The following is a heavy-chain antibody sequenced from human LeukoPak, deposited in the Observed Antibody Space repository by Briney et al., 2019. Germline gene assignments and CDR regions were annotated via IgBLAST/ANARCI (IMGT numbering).Heavy chain of an antibody. CDR3: ASDGQPKYYYYGMDV. Sequence: GGSLRLSCAASGFTFSSYAMHWVRQAPGKGLEWVAVISYDGSNKYYADSVKGRFAISRDNSKNTLYLQMNSLRAEDTAVYYCASDGQPKYYYYGMDVWGQGTTVTVSS. J-gene: IGHJ6*02. CDR2: ISYDGSNK. CDR1: GFTFSSYA. V-gene: IGHV3-30*09.